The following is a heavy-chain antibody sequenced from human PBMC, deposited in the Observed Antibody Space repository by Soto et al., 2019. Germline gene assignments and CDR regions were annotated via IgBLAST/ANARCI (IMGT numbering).Heavy chain of an antibody. Sequence: GGSLRLSCTPSGFTFGDYAMSWVRQAPGKGLEWVGLIKSKDYGGKTEYAASVKGRFTISRDDSKSIAYLQMNSLKTEDTAVYYCTRAGMDVWGQGTTVTVSS. CDR2: IKSKDYGGKT. CDR1: GFTFGDYA. CDR3: TRAGMDV. V-gene: IGHV3-49*04. J-gene: IGHJ6*02.